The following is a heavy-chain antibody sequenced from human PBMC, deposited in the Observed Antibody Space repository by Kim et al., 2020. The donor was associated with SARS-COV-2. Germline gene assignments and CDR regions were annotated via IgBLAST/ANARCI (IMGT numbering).Heavy chain of an antibody. CDR2: ISWNGGSI. CDR1: GFTFDDYA. Sequence: GGSLRLSCVASGFTFDDYAMHWVRQAPGKGLEWVSSISWNGGSIAYADSVKGRFTISRDNTKNSMHLQMNSLRTEDTALYYCVKDRGSGDCYITPSVNWFDPWGQGTLVTVSS. V-gene: IGHV3-9*01. CDR3: VKDRGSGDCYITPSVNWFDP. J-gene: IGHJ5*02. D-gene: IGHD3-10*01.